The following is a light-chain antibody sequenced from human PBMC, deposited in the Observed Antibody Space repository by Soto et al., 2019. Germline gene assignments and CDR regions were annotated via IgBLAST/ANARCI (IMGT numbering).Light chain of an antibody. Sequence: IQMRQSPSTLSASVGDSVTITCRASQIVTGSLAWFQHKPGKAPKLLIYDDSSLESGVPSRFSGTGSGTTFTLTISRLQPEDFANYYCQHYNTYSWTFGQGTTVETK. J-gene: IGKJ1*01. V-gene: IGKV1-5*01. CDR3: QHYNTYSWT. CDR2: DDS. CDR1: QIVTGS.